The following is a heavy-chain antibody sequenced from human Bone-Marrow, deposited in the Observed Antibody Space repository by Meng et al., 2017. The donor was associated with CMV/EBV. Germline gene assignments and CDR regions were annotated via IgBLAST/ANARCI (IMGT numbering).Heavy chain of an antibody. CDR2: IGSSGINK. CDR1: GFTFSSRE. CDR3: ATLGRRERPGY. J-gene: IGHJ4*02. D-gene: IGHD3-16*01. V-gene: IGHV3-48*03. Sequence: GGSLRLSCAASGFTFSSREMNWVRQAPGKGLEWVSYIGSSGINKYYADSVKGRFTISRDNAKNSLYLQMNSLGAEDTAVYYCATLGRRERPGYWGQGTLVTVSS.